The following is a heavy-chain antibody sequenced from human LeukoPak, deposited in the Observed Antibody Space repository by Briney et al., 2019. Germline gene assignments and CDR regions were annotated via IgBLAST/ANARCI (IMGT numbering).Heavy chain of an antibody. D-gene: IGHD3-22*01. CDR2: ISAYNGNT. J-gene: IGHJ4*02. Sequence: ASVKVSCKASGYTFTSYGISWVRQAPGQGLESMGWISAYNGNTNYAQKLQGRVTMTTDTSTSTAYMELRSLRSDDTAVYYCARDWTYDSSGYFGFDYWGQGTLVTVSS. CDR1: GYTFTSYG. V-gene: IGHV1-18*01. CDR3: ARDWTYDSSGYFGFDY.